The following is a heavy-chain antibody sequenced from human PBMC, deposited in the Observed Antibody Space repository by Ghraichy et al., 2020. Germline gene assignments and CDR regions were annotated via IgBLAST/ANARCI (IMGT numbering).Heavy chain of an antibody. CDR3: ARDLWQGRDGYNWLDY. CDR1: GFTFSSCW. Sequence: GGSLRLSCAASGFTFSSCWMHWVRQAPGKGLVWVARINSDGSSTSYADSVKGRFTISRDNAKNTLYLQMNSLRAEDTAVYYCARDLWQGRDGYNWLDYWGQGTLVTVSS. V-gene: IGHV3-74*01. J-gene: IGHJ4*02. D-gene: IGHD5-24*01. CDR2: INSDGSST.